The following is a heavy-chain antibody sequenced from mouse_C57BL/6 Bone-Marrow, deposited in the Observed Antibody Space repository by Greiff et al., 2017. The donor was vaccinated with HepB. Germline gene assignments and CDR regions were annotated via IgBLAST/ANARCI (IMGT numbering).Heavy chain of an antibody. D-gene: IGHD1-1*01. V-gene: IGHV5-6*02. CDR2: ISSGGSYT. J-gene: IGHJ4*01. CDR3: ARGILRLVATSGMDY. Sequence: DVMLVESGGDLVKPGGSLKLSCAASGFTFSSYGMSWVRQTPDTRLEWVATISSGGSYTYYPDSVKGRFTISRDHAKNTLYLQMSSLKSEYTAMYYCARGILRLVATSGMDYWGQGTSVTVSS. CDR1: GFTFSSYG.